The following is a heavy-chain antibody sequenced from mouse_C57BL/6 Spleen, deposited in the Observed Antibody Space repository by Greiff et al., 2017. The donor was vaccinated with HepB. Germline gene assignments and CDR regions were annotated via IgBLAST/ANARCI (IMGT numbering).Heavy chain of an antibody. Sequence: QVQLQQPGAELVMPGASVKLSCKASGYTFTSYWMHWVKQRPGQGLEWIGEIDPSDSYTNYNQKFKGKSTLTVDKSSSTAYMQLSSLTSEDSAVYYCARHGSLGYAMDYWGQGTSVTVSS. CDR2: IDPSDSYT. CDR3: ARHGSLGYAMDY. J-gene: IGHJ4*01. D-gene: IGHD1-1*01. V-gene: IGHV1-69*01. CDR1: GYTFTSYW.